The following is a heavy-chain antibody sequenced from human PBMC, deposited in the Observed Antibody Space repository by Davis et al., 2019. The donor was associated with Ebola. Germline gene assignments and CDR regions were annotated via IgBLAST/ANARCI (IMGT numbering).Heavy chain of an antibody. V-gene: IGHV5-51*01. CDR3: ATLRRTITGMDDGFDI. CDR2: IYPGDSDT. CDR1: GYSFTKQW. Sequence: GESLKISCKGSGYSFTKQWIGWVRQMPGKGLEWMGIIYPGDSDTRYSPSFQGQVTISADKSFKTAFLHWSSLKASDTAMYYCATLRRTITGMDDGFDIWGQGTMVTVSS. J-gene: IGHJ3*02. D-gene: IGHD2-8*02.